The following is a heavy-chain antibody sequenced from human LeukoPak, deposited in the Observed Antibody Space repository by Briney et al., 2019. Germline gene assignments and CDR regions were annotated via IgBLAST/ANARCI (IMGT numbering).Heavy chain of an antibody. J-gene: IGHJ4*02. D-gene: IGHD6-13*01. CDR3: ASPGIAANSYVY. Sequence: SETLSLTCAVSGGSISSSNWWSWARQPPGRGLEWIGEIYHSGSTNYNPSLKSRVTISVDKSKNQFSLKLSSVTAADTAVYYCASPGIAANSYVYWGQGTLVAVSS. CDR1: GGSISSSNW. CDR2: IYHSGST. V-gene: IGHV4-4*02.